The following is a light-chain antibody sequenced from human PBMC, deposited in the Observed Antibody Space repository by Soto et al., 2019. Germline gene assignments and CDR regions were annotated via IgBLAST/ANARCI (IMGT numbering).Light chain of an antibody. CDR3: CSYAGSSTFV. V-gene: IGLV2-23*01. J-gene: IGLJ1*01. CDR1: SSDVGSYNL. CDR2: EGS. Sequence: QSALTQPASVSGSPGQSITISCTGTSSDVGSYNLASWYQQHPGKAPKLMIYEGSKRPSGVSNRFSGSKSGNTASLTISGLQAEYEADYYCCSYAGSSTFVFGTGTKV.